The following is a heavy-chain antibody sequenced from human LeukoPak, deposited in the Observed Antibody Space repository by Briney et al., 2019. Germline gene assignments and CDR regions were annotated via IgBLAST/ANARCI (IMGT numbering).Heavy chain of an antibody. Sequence: PSETLSLTCTVSGYSISSGYYWGWIRQPPGKGLEWIGSIYHSGSTYYNPSLESRATISEDTSKNQFSLTLRSVTAADTAVYYCARQISDYYYYYIDVWGKGTTVTVSS. V-gene: IGHV4-38-2*02. D-gene: IGHD3-10*01. J-gene: IGHJ6*03. CDR1: GYSISSGYY. CDR3: ARQISDYYYYYIDV. CDR2: IYHSGST.